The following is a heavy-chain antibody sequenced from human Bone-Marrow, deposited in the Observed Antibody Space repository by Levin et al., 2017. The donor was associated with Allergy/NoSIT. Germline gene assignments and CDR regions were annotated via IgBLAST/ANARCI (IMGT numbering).Heavy chain of an antibody. D-gene: IGHD2-2*02. Sequence: GESLKISCAASGFAFRNAWMSWVRQGPGKGLEWVGRIKSKTDDGTTDYAAPVKGRFSISRDDSKNTLYLQMNSLEKEDTDVYYCTTGTTRYCRDTSCYTNYYYYFYMDVWGKGTTVTVSS. J-gene: IGHJ6*03. CDR3: TTGTTRYCRDTSCYTNYYYYFYMDV. CDR1: GFAFRNAW. CDR2: IKSKTDDGTT. V-gene: IGHV3-15*01.